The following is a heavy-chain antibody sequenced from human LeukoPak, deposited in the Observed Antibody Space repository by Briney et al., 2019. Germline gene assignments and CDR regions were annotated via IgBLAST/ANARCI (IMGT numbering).Heavy chain of an antibody. CDR3: ARVDIVVVPAAIRSRVDPYYYYMDV. J-gene: IGHJ6*03. D-gene: IGHD2-2*02. Sequence: SETLPLTCTVSGGSISSGSYYWSWIRQPAGKGLEWIGRIYTSGSTNYNPSLKSRVTISVDTSKNQFSLKLSSVTAADTAVYYCARVDIVVVPAAIRSRVDPYYYYMDVWGKGTTVTVSS. CDR1: GGSISSGSYY. CDR2: IYTSGST. V-gene: IGHV4-61*02.